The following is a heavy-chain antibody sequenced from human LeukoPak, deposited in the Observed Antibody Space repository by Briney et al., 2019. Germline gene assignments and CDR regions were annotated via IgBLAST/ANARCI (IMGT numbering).Heavy chain of an antibody. CDR3: ARGPLYSDYYLD. D-gene: IGHD4-11*01. CDR2: INAGNGST. CDR1: GYTFTSYA. V-gene: IGHV1-3*01. Sequence: ASVKVSCKASGYTFTSYAMHWVRQAPGQRLEWMGWINAGNGSTKYSQKFQGRVTITRDTSASTAYMELSSLRSEDTAVYYCARGPLYSDYYLDWGQGTLVTVSS. J-gene: IGHJ4*02.